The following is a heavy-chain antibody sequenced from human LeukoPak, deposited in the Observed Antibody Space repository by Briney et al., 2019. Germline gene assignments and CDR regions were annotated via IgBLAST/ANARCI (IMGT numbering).Heavy chain of an antibody. J-gene: IGHJ4*02. V-gene: IGHV3-23*01. CDR3: AKIRNSGSYNFDY. Sequence: GGSLRLSCAASGFTFSTYAMIWVRQAPGKGLEWVSAISGSGGSTYYADSVKGRFTISRDNSKNTLYLQMNSLRAEDTAVYYCAKIRNSGSYNFDYWGQGTLVTVSS. D-gene: IGHD1-26*01. CDR1: GFTFSTYA. CDR2: ISGSGGST.